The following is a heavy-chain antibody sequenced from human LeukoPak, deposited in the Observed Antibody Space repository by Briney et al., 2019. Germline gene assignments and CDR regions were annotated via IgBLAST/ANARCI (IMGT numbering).Heavy chain of an antibody. J-gene: IGHJ4*02. CDR3: ARGYPAAGFNY. CDR1: GGSFSGYY. Sequence: PSETLSLTCAVYGGSFSGYYWSWIRQPPGKGLEWIREINHSGSTNYNLSLKSRVTISVDTSKKQFSLKVSSVTAADTAVYYCARGYPAAGFNYWGQGTLVTVSS. V-gene: IGHV4-34*01. D-gene: IGHD6-13*01. CDR2: INHSGST.